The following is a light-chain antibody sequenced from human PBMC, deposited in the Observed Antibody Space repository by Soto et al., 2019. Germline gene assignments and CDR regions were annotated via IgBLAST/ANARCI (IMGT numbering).Light chain of an antibody. CDR3: HSYAGSKSYV. Sequence: QATRAQPACMSGSPGLSITISCTGTSSDVGSYTIVSWYQQHPGKAPKLLIYEGSKRPSGVSSRFSASESGNRASLTISGLQAEDEADYYCHSYAGSKSYVFGIGTKVTVL. J-gene: IGLJ1*01. CDR1: SSDVGSYTI. V-gene: IGLV2-23*01. CDR2: EGS.